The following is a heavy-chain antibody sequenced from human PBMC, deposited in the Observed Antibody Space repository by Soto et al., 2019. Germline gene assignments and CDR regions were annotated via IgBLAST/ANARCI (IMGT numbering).Heavy chain of an antibody. CDR3: ARWSPNSSYGGWVGY. V-gene: IGHV4-34*01. D-gene: IGHD4-17*01. CDR2: INHSGST. CDR1: GGSFSGYY. J-gene: IGHJ4*02. Sequence: SETLSLTCAVYGGSFSGYYWSWIRQPPGKGLEWIGEINHSGSTNYNPSLKSRVTISIDTSRSQFSLTLNSVTAADTAVYYCARWSPNSSYGGWVGYWGQGTQVTVSS.